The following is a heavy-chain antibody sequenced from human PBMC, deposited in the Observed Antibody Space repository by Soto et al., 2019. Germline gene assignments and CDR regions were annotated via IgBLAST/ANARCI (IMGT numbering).Heavy chain of an antibody. CDR1: GGSISSGGYY. J-gene: IGHJ4*02. CDR3: ARDGYCSGGSCYGGFDY. CDR2: IYYSGST. Sequence: QVQLQESGPGLVKPSQTLSLTCTVSGGSISSGGYYWSWIRQHPGKGLEWIGYIYYSGSTYYNPSLKRRVTIAVDTSKNQCSLKLSSVTAADTAVYYCARDGYCSGGSCYGGFDYWGQGTLVTVSS. V-gene: IGHV4-31*03. D-gene: IGHD2-15*01.